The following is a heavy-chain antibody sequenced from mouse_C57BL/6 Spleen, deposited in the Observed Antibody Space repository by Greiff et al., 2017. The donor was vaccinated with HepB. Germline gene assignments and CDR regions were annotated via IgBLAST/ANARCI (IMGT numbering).Heavy chain of an antibody. Sequence: LVESGAELVKPGASVKISCKASGYAFSSYWMNWVKQRPGKGLEWIGQIYPGDGDTNYNGKFKGKATLTADKSSSTAYMQLSSLTSEDSAVYFCARGGYYYGSSYPWFAYWGQGTLVTVSA. CDR2: IYPGDGDT. V-gene: IGHV1-80*01. CDR1: GYAFSSYW. J-gene: IGHJ3*01. CDR3: ARGGYYYGSSYPWFAY. D-gene: IGHD1-1*01.